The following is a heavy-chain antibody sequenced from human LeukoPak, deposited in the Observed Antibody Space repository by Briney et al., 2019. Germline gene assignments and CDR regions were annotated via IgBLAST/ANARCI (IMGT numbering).Heavy chain of an antibody. D-gene: IGHD6-19*01. Sequence: SETLSLTCTGSGGSISGSSYYWGWIRQPPGKGLEWIGSIYYSGSTYYNPSLKSRVTISVDTSKNQFSLKLSSVTAADTAVYYCARHRPYSSGWSDWFDPWGQGTLVTVSS. CDR2: IYYSGST. V-gene: IGHV4-39*01. CDR3: ARHRPYSSGWSDWFDP. J-gene: IGHJ5*02. CDR1: GGSISGSSYY.